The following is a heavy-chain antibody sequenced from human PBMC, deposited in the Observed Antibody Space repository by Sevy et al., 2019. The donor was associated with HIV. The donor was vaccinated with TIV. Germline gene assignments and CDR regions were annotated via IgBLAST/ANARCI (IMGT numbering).Heavy chain of an antibody. D-gene: IGHD4-17*01. CDR1: GFTFSSYS. CDR3: ARSSTGDAFDI. J-gene: IGHJ3*02. CDR2: ISSSSSTI. Sequence: GGSLRLSCAASGFTFSSYSMNWVRQAPGKGLEWVSYISSSSSTIYYADTVKGRFTISRDNAKNSLYLQMNSLREEDTAVYYCARSSTGDAFDIWGQGTMVTVSS. V-gene: IGHV3-48*02.